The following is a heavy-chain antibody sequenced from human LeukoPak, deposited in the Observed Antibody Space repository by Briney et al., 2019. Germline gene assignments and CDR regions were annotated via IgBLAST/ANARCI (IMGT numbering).Heavy chain of an antibody. CDR3: AIALRLPADTYYFDY. V-gene: IGHV1-2*02. J-gene: IGHJ4*02. CDR2: INPNSGGT. Sequence: ASVKVSCKASGYTFTGYYMHWVRQAPGQGLEWMGWINPNSGGTNYAQKFQGRVTMTRDTSISTAYMELSRLRSDDTAVYYCAIALRLPADTYYFDYWGQGTLVTVSS. CDR1: GYTFTGYY. D-gene: IGHD6-13*01.